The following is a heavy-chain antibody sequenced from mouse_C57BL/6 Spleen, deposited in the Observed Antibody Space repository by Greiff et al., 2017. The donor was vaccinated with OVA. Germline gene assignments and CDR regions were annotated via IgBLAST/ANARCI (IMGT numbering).Heavy chain of an antibody. CDR3: ARRAYDYYFDY. Sequence: EVQRVESGGGLVKPGGSLKLSCAASGFTFSDYGIHWVRQAPEKGLEWVAYISSGSSTLYYADTVKGRFTISRDNAKNTLFLQMTSLRSEDTAMYYCARRAYDYYFDYWGQGTTLTVSS. V-gene: IGHV5-17*01. J-gene: IGHJ2*01. D-gene: IGHD2-4*01. CDR2: ISSGSSTL. CDR1: GFTFSDYG.